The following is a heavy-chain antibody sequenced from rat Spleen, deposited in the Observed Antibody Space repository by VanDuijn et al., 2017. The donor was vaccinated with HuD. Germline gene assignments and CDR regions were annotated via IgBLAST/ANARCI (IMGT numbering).Heavy chain of an antibody. CDR2: ISYDGSHT. CDR1: GFIFSDYN. CDR3: TRDGSRPHYFDL. J-gene: IGHJ2*01. Sequence: EVQLEESGGGLVQPGRSLKLSCAASGFIFSDYNMAWVRQAPKKGLEWVATISYDGSHTYYRDSVKGRFTISRDNAKSTLYLQMNSLRSEDTATYYCTRDGSRPHYFDLWGQGVMVTVSS. V-gene: IGHV5-7*01. D-gene: IGHD1-2*01.